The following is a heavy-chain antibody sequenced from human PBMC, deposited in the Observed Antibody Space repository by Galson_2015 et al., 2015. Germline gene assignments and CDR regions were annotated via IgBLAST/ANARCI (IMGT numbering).Heavy chain of an antibody. CDR1: GGTFSSYA. J-gene: IGHJ2*01. CDR3: ARVVQLERRRDWYFDL. CDR2: IIPIFGTA. D-gene: IGHD1-1*01. V-gene: IGHV1-69*06. Sequence: SVKVSCKASGGTFSSYAISWVRQAPGQGLEWMGGIIPIFGTANYAQKFQGRVTITADKSTSTAYMELSSLRSEDTAVYYCARVVQLERRRDWYFDLWGRGTLVTVSS.